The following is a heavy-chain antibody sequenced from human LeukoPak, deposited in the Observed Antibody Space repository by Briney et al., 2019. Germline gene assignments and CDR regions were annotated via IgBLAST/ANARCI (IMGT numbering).Heavy chain of an antibody. V-gene: IGHV3-48*03. CDR1: GFTFSSYE. J-gene: IGHJ4*02. Sequence: GGSLRLSCAASGFTFSSYEMNWVRQAPGKGLEWVSYISSSGSTIYYADSVKGRFTISRDNAKNSLYLQMNSLRAEDTAVYYCARERLSGSYLLDYWGQGTLVTVSS. CDR3: ARERLSGSYLLDY. D-gene: IGHD1-26*01. CDR2: ISSSGSTI.